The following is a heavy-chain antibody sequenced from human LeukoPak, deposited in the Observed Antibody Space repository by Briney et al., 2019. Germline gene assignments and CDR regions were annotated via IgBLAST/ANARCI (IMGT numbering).Heavy chain of an antibody. J-gene: IGHJ3*02. V-gene: IGHV3-33*08. D-gene: IGHD3-9*01. CDR3: ARDRYDILTGYYNQHAFDI. CDR1: GFPFSDYY. Sequence: GSLRLSCAASGFPFSDYYMSWIRQAPGKGLEWVAVIWYDGSNKYYADSVKGRFTISRDNSKNTLYLQMNSLRAEDTAVYYCARDRYDILTGYYNQHAFDIWGQGTMVTVSS. CDR2: IWYDGSNK.